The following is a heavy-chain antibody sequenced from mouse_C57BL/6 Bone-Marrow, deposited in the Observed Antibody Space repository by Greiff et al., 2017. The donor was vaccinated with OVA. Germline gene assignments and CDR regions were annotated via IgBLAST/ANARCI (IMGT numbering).Heavy chain of an antibody. D-gene: IGHD1-1*01. Sequence: QVQLKQPGAELVKPGASVKMSCKASGYTFTSYWITWVKQRPGQGLEWIGDIYPGSGSTNYNEKFKSKATLTVDKSSSTAYMQLSSLTSEDSAVYYCARLFITTVVGDYWGQGTTLTVSS. CDR3: ARLFITTVVGDY. J-gene: IGHJ2*01. CDR2: IYPGSGST. CDR1: GYTFTSYW. V-gene: IGHV1-55*01.